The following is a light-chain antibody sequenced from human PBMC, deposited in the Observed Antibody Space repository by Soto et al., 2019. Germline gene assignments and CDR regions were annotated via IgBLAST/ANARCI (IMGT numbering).Light chain of an antibody. CDR2: SNN. J-gene: IGLJ3*02. V-gene: IGLV1-44*01. CDR1: SSNIGSNT. Sequence: QAVVTQPPSASGTPGQRVTISCSGSSSNIGSNTVNWYQQLPGTAPKLLIYSNNQRPSGVPDRFSGSKSGTSASLAISGLQSEDEADFYCAAWDDSLNGPVFGGGTKPPS. CDR3: AAWDDSLNGPV.